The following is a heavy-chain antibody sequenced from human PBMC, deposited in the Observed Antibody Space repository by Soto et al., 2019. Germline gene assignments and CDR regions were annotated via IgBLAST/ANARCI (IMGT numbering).Heavy chain of an antibody. J-gene: IGHJ4*02. CDR3: ARYNSYAIDY. CDR1: GTSISSYY. V-gene: IGHV4-59*01. Sequence: LSLTCTVSGTSISSYYWSWIRQPPGKGLEWIANIHYSGTTNYNPSLASRVTLSVDTSKNQFSLKMTSVTAADRAMYFCARYNSYAIDYWGQGTLVTVSS. CDR2: IHYSGTT. D-gene: IGHD2-8*01.